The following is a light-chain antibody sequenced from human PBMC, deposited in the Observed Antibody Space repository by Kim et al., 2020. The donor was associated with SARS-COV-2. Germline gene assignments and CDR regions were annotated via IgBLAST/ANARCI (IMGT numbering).Light chain of an antibody. V-gene: IGKV1-5*03. Sequence: DIQMTQSPPTLSASVGDRVTITCRASQSITTWLAWYQQKPGKAPKLLIYKASNLESGVPSRFSGSGSGTEFTLTISSLQPDDFATYYCQQYKSYPRTFGQGTKLEI. J-gene: IGKJ2*01. CDR3: QQYKSYPRT. CDR2: KAS. CDR1: QSITTW.